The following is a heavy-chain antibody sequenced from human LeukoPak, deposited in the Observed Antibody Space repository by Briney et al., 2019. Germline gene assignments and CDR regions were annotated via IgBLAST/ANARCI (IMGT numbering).Heavy chain of an antibody. CDR2: IYHSGST. CDR3: ARDRVGVVGATGAFDI. V-gene: IGHV4-30-2*01. J-gene: IGHJ3*02. Sequence: SQTLSFTCTVSGGSISSGDYYWSWIRQPPGKGLEWIGYIYHSGSTYYNPSLKSRVTISVDRSKNQFSLKLSSVTVADTAVYYCARDRVGVVGATGAFDIWGQGTMVTVSS. D-gene: IGHD1-26*01. CDR1: GGSISSGDYY.